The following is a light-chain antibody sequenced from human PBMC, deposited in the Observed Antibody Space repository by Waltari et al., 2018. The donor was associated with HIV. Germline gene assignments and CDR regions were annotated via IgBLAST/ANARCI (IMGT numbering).Light chain of an antibody. CDR1: QGIRND. J-gene: IGKJ1*01. V-gene: IGKV1-6*01. CDR3: LQDFNYPRT. CDR2: AAS. Sequence: AIQMTQSPSSLSASVGDSVTITCRASQGIRNDLGWYQQKPGKSPKLLIYAASSLESGVPSRFSGSGSGTVFTLTISSLQPEDFATYYCLQDFNYPRTFGQGTKVEIK.